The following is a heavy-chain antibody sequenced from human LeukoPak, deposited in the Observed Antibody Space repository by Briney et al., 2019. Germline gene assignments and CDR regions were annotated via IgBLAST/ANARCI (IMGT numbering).Heavy chain of an antibody. CDR2: INGGNGNT. J-gene: IGHJ6*04. V-gene: IGHV1-3*01. Sequence: GASAKVSCKASGYTFTTYAMHWVRQAPGQRLEWMGWINGGNGNTKYSQKFQGRVTITRETSASTAYMELGSLRSEDTAVYYCARESYDILTGYSDYYGIDVWGKGTTVTVSS. CDR3: ARESYDILTGYSDYYGIDV. D-gene: IGHD3-9*01. CDR1: GYTFTTYA.